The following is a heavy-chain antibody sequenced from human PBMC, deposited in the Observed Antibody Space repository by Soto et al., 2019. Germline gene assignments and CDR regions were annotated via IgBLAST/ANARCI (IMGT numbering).Heavy chain of an antibody. V-gene: IGHV4-31*03. CDR2: IYNSGST. D-gene: IGHD3-3*02. CDR1: GGSISSSGYY. Sequence: SETLSLTCTVSGGSISSSGYYWSWIRQHPGKGLEWIGYIYNSGSTYYNPSLKSRVTISLDTSKNQFSLKLSSVTAADTAVYYCATVRGISPFDPWGQGTLVTVSS. CDR3: ATVRGISPFDP. J-gene: IGHJ5*02.